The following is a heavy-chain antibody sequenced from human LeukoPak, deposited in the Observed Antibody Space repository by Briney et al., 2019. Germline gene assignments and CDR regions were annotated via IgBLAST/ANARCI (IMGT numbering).Heavy chain of an antibody. CDR3: TSGTLWFGEFREI. D-gene: IGHD3-10*01. CDR2: IRSKANSYAT. Sequence: PGGSLRLSCAASGFTFSGSAMHWVRQASGKGLEWVGRIRSKANSYATAYAASVKGRFTISRDDSKNTAYLQMNSLKTEDTAVYYCTSGTLWFGEFREIRGQGTLVTVSS. J-gene: IGHJ4*02. V-gene: IGHV3-73*01. CDR1: GFTFSGSA.